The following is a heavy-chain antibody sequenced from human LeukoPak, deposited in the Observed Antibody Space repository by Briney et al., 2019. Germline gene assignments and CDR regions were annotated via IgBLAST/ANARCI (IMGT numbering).Heavy chain of an antibody. CDR1: GGSLSSSSYY. CDR3: ARTLVVVTAYYFDY. Sequence: SETLSLTCTVSGGSLSSSSYYWGWIRQPPGKGLEWIGRIYYSGSTYYNPSLKSRVTISVDTSKNQFSLKLSSVTAADTAVYYCARTLVVVTAYYFDYWGQGTLVTVSS. CDR2: IYYSGST. V-gene: IGHV4-39*01. J-gene: IGHJ4*02. D-gene: IGHD2-21*02.